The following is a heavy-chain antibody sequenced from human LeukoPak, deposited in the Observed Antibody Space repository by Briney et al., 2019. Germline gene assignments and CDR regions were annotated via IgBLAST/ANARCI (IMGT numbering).Heavy chain of an antibody. CDR3: ELTPPLNIFSG. D-gene: IGHD3-9*01. V-gene: IGHV3-7*01. J-gene: IGHJ6*04. CDR1: AFSFSDFW. CDR2: INQDGSER. Sequence: HPGGSLRLSCAASAFSFSDFWMSWVRQAPGKGLEWVANINQDGSERYYVDSVKGRFSISRDNAANSLYLQMNSLRAEDTAVYYCELTPPLNIFSGWGKGTTVTVAS.